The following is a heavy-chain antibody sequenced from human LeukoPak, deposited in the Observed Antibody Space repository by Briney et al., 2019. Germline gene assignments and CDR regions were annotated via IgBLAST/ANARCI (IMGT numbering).Heavy chain of an antibody. V-gene: IGHV1-69*05. CDR1: GGTLSSYA. CDR3: ARMEVYYYYYMDV. J-gene: IGHJ6*03. Sequence: GASVKVSCKASGGTLSSYAISWVRQAPGQGLEWMGGIIPIFGTANYAQKFQGGVTITTDESTSTAYMELSSLRSEDTAVYYCARMEVYYYYYMDVWGKGTTVTVSS. CDR2: IIPIFGTA. D-gene: IGHD3-3*01.